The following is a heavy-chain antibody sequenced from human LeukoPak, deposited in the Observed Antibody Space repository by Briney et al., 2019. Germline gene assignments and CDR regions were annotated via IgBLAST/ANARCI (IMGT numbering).Heavy chain of an antibody. CDR2: ISYDGSNK. CDR1: GFTFSSYG. CDR3: AKSHITTVRGSMDV. V-gene: IGHV3-30*18. J-gene: IGHJ6*04. Sequence: GRSLRLSCAASGFTFSSYGMHWVRQAPGKGLEWVAVISYDGSNKYYADSVKGRFTISRDNSKNTLYLQMNSLRAEDTAVYYCAKSHITTVRGSMDVWGKGTTVTVSS. D-gene: IGHD3-10*01.